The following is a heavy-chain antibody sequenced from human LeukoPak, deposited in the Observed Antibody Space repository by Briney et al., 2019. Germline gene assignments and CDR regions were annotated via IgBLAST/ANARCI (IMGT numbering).Heavy chain of an antibody. V-gene: IGHV3-53*01. CDR1: GFTVSIYY. CDR2: IYSGGST. J-gene: IGHJ4*02. CDR3: ARVTRDGYKDY. Sequence: PGGSLRLSCAASGFTVSIYYMSWVRQAPGKGLEWVSVIYSGGSTYYADSVKGRFTISRDNSKNTLYLQMNRLRAEDTAVYYCARVTRDGYKDYWGQGTLVTVSS. D-gene: IGHD5-24*01.